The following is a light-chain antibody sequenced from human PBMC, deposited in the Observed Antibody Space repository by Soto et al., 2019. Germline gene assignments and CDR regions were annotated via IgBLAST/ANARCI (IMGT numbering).Light chain of an antibody. CDR1: SSNIGAGYD. J-gene: IGLJ2*01. CDR3: QSYDSNLSGSEV. CDR2: GNS. V-gene: IGLV1-40*01. Sequence: QSVLTQPPSVSGAPGQRVTISCTGSSSNIGAGYDVHWYQQLPGTAPKLLIYGNSNRPSGVPDRFSGSKSGTSASLAITGLQAEDEADYYCQSYDSNLSGSEVFGGGTQLTVL.